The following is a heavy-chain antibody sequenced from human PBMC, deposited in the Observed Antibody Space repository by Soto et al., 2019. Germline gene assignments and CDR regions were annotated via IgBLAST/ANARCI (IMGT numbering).Heavy chain of an antibody. CDR1: SGSISSTTYY. Sequence: QLQLHESGPGLLKPSETLSLTCTVSSGSISSTTYYWAWIRQSPGKGLEWIGSIYYSGTTYYKPSLKSRVTISVDAANNQFSLTLTSVTAADTAVYHCARAITISGVIYNWFDPWGPGTLVTVSS. D-gene: IGHD3-3*01. CDR3: ARAITISGVIYNWFDP. CDR2: IYYSGTT. V-gene: IGHV4-39*01. J-gene: IGHJ5*02.